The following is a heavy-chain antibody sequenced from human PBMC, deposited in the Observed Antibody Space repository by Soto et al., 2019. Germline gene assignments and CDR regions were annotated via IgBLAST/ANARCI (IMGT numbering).Heavy chain of an antibody. V-gene: IGHV3-23*01. CDR3: VKGSGSASPYYFDS. CDR2: ITGGGGAT. J-gene: IGHJ4*02. CDR1: GFTFSGSA. Sequence: GGSLRLSCAASGFTFSGSAMSWVRRAPGEGLEWVSAITGGGGATYYADSVKGRFTISRDNSKNTLYMQMNSLRAEDTAVYYCVKGSGSASPYYFDSWGQGTLVTVS. D-gene: IGHD2-2*01.